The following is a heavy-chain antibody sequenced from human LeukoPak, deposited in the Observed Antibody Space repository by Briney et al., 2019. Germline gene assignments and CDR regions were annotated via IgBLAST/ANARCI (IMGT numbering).Heavy chain of an antibody. CDR1: GFTFSSYG. CDR3: ARAYSSSWYLDY. V-gene: IGHV3-33*08. D-gene: IGHD6-13*01. CDR2: IWYDGSNK. J-gene: IGHJ4*02. Sequence: GGSLRLSCAASGFTFSSYGMHWVRQAPGKGLEWVAVIWYDGSNKYYADSVKGRFTISRDNSKNTLYLQMNSLRAEDTAVYYCARAYSSSWYLDYWGQGTLVTVSS.